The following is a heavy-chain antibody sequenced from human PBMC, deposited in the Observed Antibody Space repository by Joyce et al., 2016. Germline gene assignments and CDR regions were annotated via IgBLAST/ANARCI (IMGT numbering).Heavy chain of an antibody. CDR1: GDSSSGYY. Sequence: QVQLQQWGAGLLKPSQTLSLTCAVFGDSSSGYYWTWFRQTPGKGLEWIGEINRSGSTNYTPSLRSRVTILVDASKNQFSLEVITVTAADTGVYYCARGVDVWGKGTTVIVSS. V-gene: IGHV4-34*01. J-gene: IGHJ6*04. CDR2: INRSGST. CDR3: ARGVDV.